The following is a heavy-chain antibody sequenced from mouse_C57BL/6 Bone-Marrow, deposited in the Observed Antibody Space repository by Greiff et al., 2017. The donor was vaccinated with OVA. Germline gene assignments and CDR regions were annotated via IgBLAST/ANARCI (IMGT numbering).Heavy chain of an antibody. CDR3: ARPYYYGSSYDAMDY. CDR2: IYPGSGST. Sequence: QVQLQQPGAELVKPGASVKMSCKASGYTFTSYWITWVKQRPGQGLEWIGDIYPGSGSTNYTEKFKSKATLTVDTSSSTAYMQLSSLTSEDAAVYYCARPYYYGSSYDAMDYWGQGTSVTVSA. J-gene: IGHJ4*01. V-gene: IGHV1-55*01. CDR1: GYTFTSYW. D-gene: IGHD1-1*01.